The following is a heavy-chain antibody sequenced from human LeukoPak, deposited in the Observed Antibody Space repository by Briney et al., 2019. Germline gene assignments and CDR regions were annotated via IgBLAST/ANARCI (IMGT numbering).Heavy chain of an antibody. CDR1: GYTFTGYY. CDR3: AREWSSGPNYFDY. Sequence: ASVKVSCKASGYTFTGYYMHWVRQAPGQGLEWMGWINPNSGGTNYAQKFQGWVTMTRDTSISTAYMELSRLRSDDTAVYYCAREWSSGPNYFDYWGQGTLVTVSS. V-gene: IGHV1-2*04. CDR2: INPNSGGT. J-gene: IGHJ4*02. D-gene: IGHD3-22*01.